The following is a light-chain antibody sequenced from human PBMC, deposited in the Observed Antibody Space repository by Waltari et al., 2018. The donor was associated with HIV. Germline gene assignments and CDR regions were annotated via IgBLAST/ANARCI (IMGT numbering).Light chain of an antibody. J-gene: IGKJ2*01. CDR3: QQYRSSPGT. CDR2: DDS. Sequence: TLSCRASQSIGNNFLAWYQQRPGQAPRLLIYDDSKRATGIPDRFTGSGSGTDFTLSISRLEPEDFAMYYCQQYRSSPGTFGQGTNLEI. CDR1: QSIGNNF. V-gene: IGKV3-20*01.